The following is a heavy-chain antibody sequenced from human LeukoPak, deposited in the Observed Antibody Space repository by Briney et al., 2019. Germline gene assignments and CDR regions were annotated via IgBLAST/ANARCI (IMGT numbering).Heavy chain of an antibody. V-gene: IGHV3-9*01. CDR3: AKDRYYDPYYFDY. J-gene: IGHJ4*02. CDR2: ISWNSGSI. Sequence: GGSLRLSCAASGFTFDDYAMHWGRQAPGKGLEWVSGISWNSGSIGYADSVKGRFTISRDNAKNSLYLQMNSLRAEDTALYYCAKDRYYDPYYFDYWGQGTLVTVSS. CDR1: GFTFDDYA. D-gene: IGHD3-22*01.